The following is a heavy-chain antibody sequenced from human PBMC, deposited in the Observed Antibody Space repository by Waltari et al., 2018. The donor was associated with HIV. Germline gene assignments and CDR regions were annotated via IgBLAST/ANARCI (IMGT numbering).Heavy chain of an antibody. V-gene: IGHV1-24*01. CDR3: ATASGWYGRGGSREIDY. CDR1: GYTLTALS. CDR2: FDPEGGKT. J-gene: IGHJ4*02. D-gene: IGHD6-19*01. Sequence: QVQLVQSGAEVNKPGASVKVSCQVSGYTLTALSMHWVRQAPGKGLEWMGGFDPEGGKTIYAQKYQGRVTMTEDTTTDTAYMELSSLRSEDTAVYYCATASGWYGRGGSREIDYWGQGTLVTVSS.